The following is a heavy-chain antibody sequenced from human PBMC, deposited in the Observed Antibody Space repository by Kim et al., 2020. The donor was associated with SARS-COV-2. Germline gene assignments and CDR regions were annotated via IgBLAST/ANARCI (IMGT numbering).Heavy chain of an antibody. J-gene: IGHJ4*02. CDR3: ARSIAARPLFDY. CDR1: GGSISSGGYS. D-gene: IGHD6-6*01. CDR2: IYHSGST. V-gene: IGHV4-30-2*01. Sequence: SETLSLTCAVSGGSISSGGYSWSWIRQPPGKGLEWIGYIYHSGSTYYNPSLKSRVTISVDRSKNQFSLKLSSVTAADTAVYYCARSIAARPLFDYWCQG.